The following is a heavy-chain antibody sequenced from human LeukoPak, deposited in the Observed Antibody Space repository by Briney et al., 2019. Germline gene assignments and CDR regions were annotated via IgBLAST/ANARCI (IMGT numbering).Heavy chain of an antibody. CDR1: GGSFSGYY. Sequence: SETLSLTCAVYGGSFSGYYWTWIRQPPGKGLEWIGEINHSGSTNYNPSLKSRVTISVDTSKNQFSLKLSSVTAADTAVYYCARGRSTRAFFDYWGQGTLVTVSS. V-gene: IGHV4-34*01. D-gene: IGHD4-17*01. CDR2: INHSGST. J-gene: IGHJ4*02. CDR3: ARGRSTRAFFDY.